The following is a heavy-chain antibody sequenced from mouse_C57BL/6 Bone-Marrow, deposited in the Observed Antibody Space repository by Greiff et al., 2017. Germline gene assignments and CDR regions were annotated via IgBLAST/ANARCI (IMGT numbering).Heavy chain of an antibody. J-gene: IGHJ4*01. CDR3: ARYYFYARDY. V-gene: IGHV1-81*01. D-gene: IGHD1-1*01. CDR2: IYPRSGNT. CDR1: GYTFTSYG. Sequence: VQLQQSGAELARPGASVKLSCKASGYTFTSYGISWVKQRTGQGIEWIGEIYPRSGNTYYNEKFKGKATLTADKSSSTAYMELRSLTSEDSAVYFCARYYFYARDYWGQGTSVTVSS.